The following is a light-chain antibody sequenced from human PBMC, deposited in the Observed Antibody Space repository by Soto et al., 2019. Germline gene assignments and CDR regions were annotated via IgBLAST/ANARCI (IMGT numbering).Light chain of an antibody. J-gene: IGKJ2*01. CDR1: QSINSN. CDR3: QQYSNWPPMYT. CDR2: SAS. Sequence: EIVMTQSPATLSVSPGERATLSCRASQSINSNLAWYQQKPGQAPRLLIYSASTRATGAPARFSGSESGTAFTLTISSLQSEDFAVYYCQQYSNWPPMYTVGQGTKLEIK. V-gene: IGKV3-15*01.